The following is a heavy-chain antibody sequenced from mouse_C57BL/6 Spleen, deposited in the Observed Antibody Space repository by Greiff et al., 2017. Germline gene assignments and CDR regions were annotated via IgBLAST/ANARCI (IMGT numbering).Heavy chain of an antibody. CDR3: ARYGENYLDY. CDR1: GYTFTNYW. Sequence: QVQLQQSGAELVRPGTSVKMSCKASGYTFTNYWIGWAKQRPGHGLEWIGDIYPGGGYTNYNQKFKSKATLTADKSSSTAYMQFSSLTSEDSAIYYCARYGENYLDYWGQGTTLTVSS. CDR2: IYPGGGYT. V-gene: IGHV1-63*01. J-gene: IGHJ2*01. D-gene: IGHD1-1*01.